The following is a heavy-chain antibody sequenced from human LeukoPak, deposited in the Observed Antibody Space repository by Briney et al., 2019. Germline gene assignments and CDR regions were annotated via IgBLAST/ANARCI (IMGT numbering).Heavy chain of an antibody. Sequence: SETLSLTCTVSGGSISSYYWSWIRQPPGKGLEWIGYIYYSGSTNYSPSLKSRVTISVDTSKNQFSLKLSSVTAADTAVYYCARAPRYYYYYYMDVWGKGTTVTVSS. CDR2: IYYSGST. CDR3: ARAPRYYYYYYMDV. J-gene: IGHJ6*03. CDR1: GGSISSYY. V-gene: IGHV4-59*01.